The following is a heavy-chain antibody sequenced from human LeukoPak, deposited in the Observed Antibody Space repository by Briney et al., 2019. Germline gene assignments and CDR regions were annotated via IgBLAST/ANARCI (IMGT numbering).Heavy chain of an antibody. CDR1: GFTFSSYE. CDR2: ISSSGGTI. D-gene: IGHD3-10*01. J-gene: IGHJ4*02. CDR3: ARNRGGSGRPLPL. V-gene: IGHV3-48*03. Sequence: GGSLRLSCATSGFTFSSYEMNWVRQAPGKGLEWVSYISSSGGTIYYADSVKGRFTISRDNTENSLYLQMNSLRAEDTAVYYCARNRGGSGRPLPLWGQGTLVTVSS.